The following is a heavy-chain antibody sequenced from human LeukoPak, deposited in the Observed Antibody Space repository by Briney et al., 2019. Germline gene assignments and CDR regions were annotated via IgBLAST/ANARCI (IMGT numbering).Heavy chain of an antibody. V-gene: IGHV4-59*11. CDR2: IYYSGST. D-gene: IGHD5-18*01. CDR3: ARESVDTAMVYFDY. CDR1: GGSISSHY. Sequence: SETLSLTCTVSGGSISSHYWSWIRQPPGKGLEWIGYIYYSGSTNYNPSLKSRVTISVDTSKNQFSLKLSSVTAADTAVYYCARESVDTAMVYFDYWGQGTLVTVSS. J-gene: IGHJ4*02.